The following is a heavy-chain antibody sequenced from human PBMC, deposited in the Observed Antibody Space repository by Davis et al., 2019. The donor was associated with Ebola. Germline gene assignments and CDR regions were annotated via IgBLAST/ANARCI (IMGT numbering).Heavy chain of an antibody. CDR2: INHSGST. CDR3: ARDQGSGSLDY. CDR1: GFTFSSYA. D-gene: IGHD3-22*01. J-gene: IGHJ4*02. V-gene: IGHV4-34*01. Sequence: ESLKISCAASGFTFSSYAMSWVRQPPGKGLEWIGEINHSGSTNYNPSLKSRVTISVDTSKNQFSLKLSSVTAADTAVYYCARDQGSGSLDYWGQGTLVTVSS.